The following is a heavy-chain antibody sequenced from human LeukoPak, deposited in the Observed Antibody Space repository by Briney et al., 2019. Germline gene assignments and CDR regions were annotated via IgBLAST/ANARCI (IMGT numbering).Heavy chain of an antibody. Sequence: SETLSLTCTVSGGSISRSSYYWGWIRQPPGTGLEWIGSIYYSGSTYYNPSLKSRVTISVDTSKNQFSLKLSAVAAADTAVYYCASVRRGFGESSKYYSYYYMDVWGIGTTVTISS. J-gene: IGHJ6*03. V-gene: IGHV4-39*01. CDR1: GGSISRSSYY. CDR2: IYYSGST. D-gene: IGHD3-10*01. CDR3: ASVRRGFGESSKYYSYYYMDV.